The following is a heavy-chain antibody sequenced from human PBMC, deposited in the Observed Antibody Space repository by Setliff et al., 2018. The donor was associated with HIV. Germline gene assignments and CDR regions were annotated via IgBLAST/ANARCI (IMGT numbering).Heavy chain of an antibody. D-gene: IGHD3-16*01. CDR3: ARQGFVPLGVHQFDS. J-gene: IGHJ4*02. CDR2: MYYTESP. CDR1: GGYVSDSSYY. Sequence: TSETLSLTCRVSGGYVSDSSYYWGWIRQAPGKGLEWIGSMYYTESPYYNPSFINRVTISIDTSKNQFSLGLRSVTAADSAVYYCARQGFVPLGVHQFDSWGQGTLVTVSS. V-gene: IGHV4-39*01.